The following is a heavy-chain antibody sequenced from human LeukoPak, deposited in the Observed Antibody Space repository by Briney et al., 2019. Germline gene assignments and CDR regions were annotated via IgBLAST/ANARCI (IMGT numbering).Heavy chain of an antibody. CDR3: AVLPSVDYDYVWGSYPYYYYYYMDV. CDR2: INPNSGGT. J-gene: IGHJ6*03. CDR1: GYTFTGYY. V-gene: IGHV1-2*02. D-gene: IGHD3-16*02. Sequence: GASVKVSCKASGYTFTGYYMHWVRQAPGQGLEWMGWINPNSGGTNYAQKFQGRVTMTRDTSISTAYMELSRLRSDDTAVYYCAVLPSVDYDYVWGSYPYYYYYYMDVWGKGTTVTISS.